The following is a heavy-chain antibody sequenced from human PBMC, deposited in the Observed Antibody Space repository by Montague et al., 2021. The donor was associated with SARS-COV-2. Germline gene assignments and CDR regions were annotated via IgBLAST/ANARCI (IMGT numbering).Heavy chain of an antibody. V-gene: IGHV4-59*13. CDR2: IYYRGSVTT. Sequence: SETLSLTCSVSGGSINNYYWGWVRQSPGKGLEWIGYIYYRGSVTTSYNPSLKIRVSIFVDTSENQFSLKLTSVTAADTAVYYCAGRGGGEVFARFMYWYFDVWGRGSLVTVSS. CDR3: AGRGGGEVFARFMYWYFDV. J-gene: IGHJ2*01. D-gene: IGHD2-21*01. CDR1: GGSINNYY.